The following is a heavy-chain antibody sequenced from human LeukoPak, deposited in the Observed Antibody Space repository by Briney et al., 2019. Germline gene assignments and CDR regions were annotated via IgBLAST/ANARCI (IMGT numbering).Heavy chain of an antibody. CDR2: IFHTGDT. CDR3: ARHPLRGGFDY. V-gene: IGHV4-59*08. J-gene: IGHJ4*02. CDR1: GVSITDYY. Sequence: PSETLSLTCTVSGVSITDYYWSWIRQPPGKGLEWIAYIFHTGDTRYSPSLKSRITISLDTSKNQFSLKLNSVTAADTAVYYCARHPLRGGFDYWGQGTLVTVSS.